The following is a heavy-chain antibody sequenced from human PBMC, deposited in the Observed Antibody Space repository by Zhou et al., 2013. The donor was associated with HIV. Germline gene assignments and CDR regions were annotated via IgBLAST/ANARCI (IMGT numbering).Heavy chain of an antibody. CDR3: ARARERGYDLGNNWFDP. V-gene: IGHV1-2*02. CDR2: INPNSGGT. D-gene: IGHD5-12*01. Sequence: QVQLVQSGAEVKKPGASVKVSCKASGYTFTGYYMHWVRQAPGQGLEWMGWINPNSGGTNYAQKFQGRVTMTRDTSISTAYMELSRLRSDDTAVYYCARARERGYDLGNNWFDPWGQGTLVTVSS. CDR1: GYTFTGYY. J-gene: IGHJ5*02.